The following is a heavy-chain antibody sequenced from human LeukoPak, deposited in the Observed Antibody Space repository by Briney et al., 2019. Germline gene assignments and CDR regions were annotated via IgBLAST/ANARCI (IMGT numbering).Heavy chain of an antibody. V-gene: IGHV3-23*01. CDR2: ISGSGGST. D-gene: IGHD1-26*01. Sequence: GGSLRLSCAASGFTFSSYAMSWVRQAPGKGLEWVSAISGSGGSTYYADSVKGRFTISRDNSKNTLYLQMNSLRAEDTAVYYCAKDAWYMVGAMYYFDYWGQGTLVTVSS. J-gene: IGHJ4*02. CDR1: GFTFSSYA. CDR3: AKDAWYMVGAMYYFDY.